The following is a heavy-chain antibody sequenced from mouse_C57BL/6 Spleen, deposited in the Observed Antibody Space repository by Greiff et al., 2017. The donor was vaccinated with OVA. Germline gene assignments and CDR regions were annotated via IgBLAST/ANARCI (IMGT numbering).Heavy chain of an antibody. CDR3: AGGPFAY. Sequence: EVQLQQSGPGLVKPSQSLSLTCSVTGYSITSGYYWNWIRQFPGNKLEWMGYISYDGSNNYNPSLKNRISITRDTSKNQFFLKLNSVTTEDTATYYCAGGPFAYWGQGTLVTVSA. J-gene: IGHJ3*01. V-gene: IGHV3-6*01. CDR1: GYSITSGYY. CDR2: ISYDGSN.